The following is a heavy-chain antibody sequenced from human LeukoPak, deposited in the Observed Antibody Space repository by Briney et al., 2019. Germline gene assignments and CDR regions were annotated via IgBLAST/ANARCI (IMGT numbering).Heavy chain of an antibody. D-gene: IGHD3-22*01. CDR1: GFTFSSYA. CDR3: VKAASDDSSGYTDY. Sequence: GGSLRLSCAASGFTFSSYAMSWVRQAPGKGLDWVSAISSSGGSTNYADSVKGRFTISRDNSKNTLYLQMNSLRAEDTAVYYCVKAASDDSSGYTDYWGQGTLVTVSS. CDR2: ISSSGGST. V-gene: IGHV3-23*01. J-gene: IGHJ4*02.